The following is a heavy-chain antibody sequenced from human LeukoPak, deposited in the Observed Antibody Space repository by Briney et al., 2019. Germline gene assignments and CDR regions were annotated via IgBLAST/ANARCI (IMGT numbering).Heavy chain of an antibody. CDR3: ARGSYCSGGSCSHFDY. CDR1: GGSISSYY. CDR2: IHDSGST. D-gene: IGHD2-15*01. J-gene: IGHJ4*02. V-gene: IGHV4-59*01. Sequence: SETLSLTCTVSGGSISSYYWSWIRQPPGKGLEWIGYIHDSGSTNYNPSLKSRVTISVDTSKNQISLKLSSVTAADTAVYYCARGSYCSGGSCSHFDYWGQGTLVTVSS.